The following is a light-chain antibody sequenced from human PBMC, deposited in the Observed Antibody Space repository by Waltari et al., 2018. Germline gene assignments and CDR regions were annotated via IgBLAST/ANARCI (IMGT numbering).Light chain of an antibody. CDR2: RSD. J-gene: IGLJ3*02. CDR3: AAWDDSLNGRWV. Sequence: QSVLTQPPSASGTPGQGVTISCSGGASNIGNNVVNWYQQVPGKAPKLLISRSDRRPAGVPDRFSGSKSGTLASLAISGLQSEDEADYYCAAWDDSLNGRWVFGGGTKVTVL. V-gene: IGLV1-44*01. CDR1: ASNIGNNV.